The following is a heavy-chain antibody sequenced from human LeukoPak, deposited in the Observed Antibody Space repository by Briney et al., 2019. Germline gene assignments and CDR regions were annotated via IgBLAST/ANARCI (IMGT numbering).Heavy chain of an antibody. CDR1: GFTFSSYW. Sequence: TGGSLRLSCAASGFTFSSYWMHWVRQAPGKGLVWVSHINNDGSSTTYADSVKGRLTISRDNAKNTLYLQMNSLRDEDTAVYYCARVAYYYDSSDYYSHAFDIWGQGTMVTVSS. D-gene: IGHD3-22*01. V-gene: IGHV3-74*01. J-gene: IGHJ3*02. CDR3: ARVAYYYDSSDYYSHAFDI. CDR2: INNDGSST.